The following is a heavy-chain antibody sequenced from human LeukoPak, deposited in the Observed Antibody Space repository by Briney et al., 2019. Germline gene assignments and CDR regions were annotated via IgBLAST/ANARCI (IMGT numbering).Heavy chain of an antibody. CDR1: GYTFTSYD. J-gene: IGHJ5*02. D-gene: IGHD3-10*01. Sequence: ASVKVSCKASGYTFTSYDISWVRQATGQGLEWMGWMNPNSGNTGYAQKFQGRVTMTRNTSISTAYMELSSLRSEDTAVYYCARGRVSSMVRGVITYRFGPWGQGTLVTVSS. V-gene: IGHV1-8*01. CDR3: ARGRVSSMVRGVITYRFGP. CDR2: MNPNSGNT.